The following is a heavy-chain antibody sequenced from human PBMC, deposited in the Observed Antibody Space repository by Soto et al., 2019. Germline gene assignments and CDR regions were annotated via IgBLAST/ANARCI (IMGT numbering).Heavy chain of an antibody. Sequence: SETLSLTCAVSDYSISNGYYWGWIRQPPGQGLEWIGSIYYSGNTYYNPSLKSRLTISVDTSKNRFSLKLNSVTAADTAVYYCARQGHGSGTNWFDSWGQGALVTVSS. CDR1: DYSISNGYY. CDR3: ARQGHGSGTNWFDS. V-gene: IGHV4-38-2*01. D-gene: IGHD3-10*01. CDR2: IYYSGNT. J-gene: IGHJ5*01.